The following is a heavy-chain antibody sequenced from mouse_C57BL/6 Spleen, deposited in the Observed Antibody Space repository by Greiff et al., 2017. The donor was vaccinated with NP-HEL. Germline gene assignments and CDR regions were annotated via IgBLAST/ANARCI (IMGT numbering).Heavy chain of an antibody. J-gene: IGHJ2*01. D-gene: IGHD3-2*02. CDR2: ISDGGSYT. V-gene: IGHV5-4*01. CDR3: ARDRDSSGYYFDY. Sequence: DVKLVESGGGLVKPGGSLKLSCAASGFTFSSYAMSWVRQTPEKRLEWVATISDGGSYTYYPDNVKGRFTISRDNAKNNLYLQMSHLKSEDTAMYYCARDRDSSGYYFDYWGQGTTLTVSS. CDR1: GFTFSSYA.